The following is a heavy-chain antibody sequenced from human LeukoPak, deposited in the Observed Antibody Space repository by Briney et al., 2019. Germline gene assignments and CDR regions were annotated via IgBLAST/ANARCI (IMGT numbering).Heavy chain of an antibody. J-gene: IGHJ4*02. CDR2: VCTSGKT. Sequence: SETLSLTCAVSGGSISSCFWSWLRQPAGKGLEWIGRVCTSGKTSYNPALKSRVTMSVDTSTNQFSLRLTSVTAADTAVYYCAKGRDRNGNYFADDYWGQGTLVAVSS. CDR1: GGSISSCF. CDR3: AKGRDRNGNYFADDY. D-gene: IGHD4-17*01. V-gene: IGHV4-4*07.